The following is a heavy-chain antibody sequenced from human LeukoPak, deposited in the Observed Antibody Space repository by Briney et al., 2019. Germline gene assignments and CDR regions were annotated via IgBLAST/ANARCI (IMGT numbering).Heavy chain of an antibody. CDR3: ARGEVVAATGHFDY. V-gene: IGHV4-38-2*02. J-gene: IGHJ4*02. Sequence: SETLSLTCTVSAYSISSGYYWGWIRQPPGEGLEWIGSLSHSGSTSYNPSLKSRVTISVDTSKNQFSLKLSSVTAADTAVYYCARGEVVAATGHFDYWGQGTLVTVSS. CDR1: AYSISSGYY. D-gene: IGHD2-15*01. CDR2: LSHSGST.